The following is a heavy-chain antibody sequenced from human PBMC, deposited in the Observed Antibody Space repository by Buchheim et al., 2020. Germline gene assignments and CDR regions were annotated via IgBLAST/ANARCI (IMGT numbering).Heavy chain of an antibody. CDR3: ARGGRQWLVGGWFDP. V-gene: IGHV1-46*01. D-gene: IGHD6-19*01. J-gene: IGHJ5*02. CDR1: GYTFTSYY. CDR2: INPSGGST. Sequence: QVQLVQSGAEVKKPGASVKVSCKASGYTFTSYYMHWVRQAPGQGLEWMGIINPSGGSTSYAQKFQGRVTMTRDTSTSPIYMELSRLRSEDTAVYYCARGGRQWLVGGWFDPWGQGTL.